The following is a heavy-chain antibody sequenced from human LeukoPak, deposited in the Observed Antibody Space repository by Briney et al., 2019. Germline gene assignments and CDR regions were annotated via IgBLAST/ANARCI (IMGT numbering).Heavy chain of an antibody. CDR3: ARRAGYSSGWVRNYYYYMDV. CDR1: GGSISSSSYY. J-gene: IGHJ6*03. CDR2: IYYSGST. V-gene: IGHV4-61*05. Sequence: SETLSLTCTVSGGSISSSSYYWSWIRQPPGKGLEWIGYIYYSGSTNYNPSLKSRVTISVDTSKNQFSLKLSSVTAADTAVYYCARRAGYSSGWVRNYYYYMDVWGKGTTVTVSS. D-gene: IGHD6-19*01.